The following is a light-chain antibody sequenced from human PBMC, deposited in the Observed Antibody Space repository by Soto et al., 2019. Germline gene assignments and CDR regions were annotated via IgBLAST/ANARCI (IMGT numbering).Light chain of an antibody. CDR1: SSDVGGYNY. CDR2: DVS. V-gene: IGLV2-14*01. J-gene: IGLJ1*01. Sequence: QSVLTQPAPVSGSPGQSITIPCTGTSSDVGGYNYVSWYQQHPGKAPKLMIYDVSNRPSGVSYRFSGSKSGNTASLTISGLQAEDEADYYCISYTTSGTYVFGTGTKVTVL. CDR3: ISYTTSGTYV.